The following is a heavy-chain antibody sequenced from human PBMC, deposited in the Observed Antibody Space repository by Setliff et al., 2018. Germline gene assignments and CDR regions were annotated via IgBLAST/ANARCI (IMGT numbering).Heavy chain of an antibody. Sequence: GASVKVSCKASGYTFTSHYMHWVRQAPGLGREWMGAINPSSGRTSYAQKFQGRVTMTMDTSTITVYMDMSSLRSEDTAVYYCARDVFPYHYEGAFDMWGQGTMVTVS. CDR2: INPSSGRT. J-gene: IGHJ3*02. CDR1: GYTFTSHY. CDR3: ARDVFPYHYEGAFDM. D-gene: IGHD3-22*01. V-gene: IGHV1-46*01.